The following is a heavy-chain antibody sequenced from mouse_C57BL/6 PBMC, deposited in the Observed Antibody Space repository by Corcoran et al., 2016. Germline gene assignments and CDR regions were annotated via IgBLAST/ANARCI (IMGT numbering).Heavy chain of an antibody. J-gene: IGHJ2*01. CDR3: ASDYGSSYYFDY. D-gene: IGHD1-1*01. V-gene: IGHV14-2*01. Sequence: EVQLQQSGAELVKPGASVKLSCTASGFNIKDYYMHWVKQRTEQGLEWIGRIDPEDGETKYAPNFQGKATITADTSSNTAYLQLSSLTSEDTAVYYWASDYGSSYYFDYWGQGTTLTVSS. CDR2: IDPEDGET. CDR1: GFNIKDYY.